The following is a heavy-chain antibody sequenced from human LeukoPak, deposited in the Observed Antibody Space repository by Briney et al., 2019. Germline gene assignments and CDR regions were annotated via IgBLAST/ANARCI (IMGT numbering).Heavy chain of an antibody. Sequence: SGGSLRLSCAASGFTFSSYGMHWVRQAPGKGLEWVAVIWYDGSNKYYADSVKGRFTISRDNSKNTLYLQMNSLRAEDTAVYCCARAPGDSSSYADYWGQGTLVTVSS. CDR3: ARAPGDSSSYADY. CDR2: IWYDGSNK. J-gene: IGHJ4*02. V-gene: IGHV3-33*01. CDR1: GFTFSSYG. D-gene: IGHD6-6*01.